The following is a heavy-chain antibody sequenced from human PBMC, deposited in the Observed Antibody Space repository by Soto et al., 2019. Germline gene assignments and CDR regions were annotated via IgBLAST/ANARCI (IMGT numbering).Heavy chain of an antibody. V-gene: IGHV3-23*01. D-gene: IGHD1-20*01. Sequence: LLESGGGLVQPGGSLRLSCEASGLTFSTYAMSWVRQAPGKGLEWVSGIGGRGISTFYADSVKGRFTISRDNSKDTLYLQMNNLRAEDTAVYYCARDPTVTGDGPFDYWGRGALVTVSS. J-gene: IGHJ4*02. CDR1: GLTFSTYA. CDR2: IGGRGIST. CDR3: ARDPTVTGDGPFDY.